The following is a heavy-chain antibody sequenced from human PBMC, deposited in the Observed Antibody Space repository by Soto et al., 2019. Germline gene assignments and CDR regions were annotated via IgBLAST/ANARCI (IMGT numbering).Heavy chain of an antibody. D-gene: IGHD2-2*01. Sequence: SETLSLTCTVSGGSISSYYWSWIRQPPGKGLEWIGYIYYSGSTNYNPSLKSRVTISVDTSKNQFSLKLSSVTAADTAVYYCARHGIYCSSTSCYGPRWFDPWGQGTLVTVSS. J-gene: IGHJ5*02. CDR1: GGSISSYY. V-gene: IGHV4-59*08. CDR3: ARHGIYCSSTSCYGPRWFDP. CDR2: IYYSGST.